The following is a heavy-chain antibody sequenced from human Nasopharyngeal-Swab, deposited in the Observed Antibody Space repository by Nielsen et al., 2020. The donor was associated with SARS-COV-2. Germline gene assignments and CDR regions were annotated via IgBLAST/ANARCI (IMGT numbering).Heavy chain of an antibody. J-gene: IGHJ6*02. D-gene: IGHD6-19*01. V-gene: IGHV3-23*01. CDR2: ISGSGGST. Sequence: GESLKISCAASGFTFSSYAMSWVRQAPGKGLEWVSAISGSGGSTYYADSVKGGFTISRDNSKNTLYLQMNSLRAEDTAVYYCAKDDRRSQWLVDYYYGMDVWGQGTTVTVSS. CDR3: AKDDRRSQWLVDYYYGMDV. CDR1: GFTFSSYA.